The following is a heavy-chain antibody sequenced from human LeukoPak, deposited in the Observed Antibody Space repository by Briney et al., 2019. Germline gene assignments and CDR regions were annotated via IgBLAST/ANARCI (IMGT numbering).Heavy chain of an antibody. CDR3: ARDSSGYFDAFDI. Sequence: GGSLRLSCAASGFTFSTDSMNWVRQAPGKGLEWVSSISRSSLSIYYADSVRDRFTISRDNAKNPLYLQMNSLRVEDTAVYYCARDSSGYFDAFDIWGQGTMVTVSS. D-gene: IGHD3-22*01. CDR1: GFTFSTDS. CDR2: ISRSSLSI. V-gene: IGHV3-21*06. J-gene: IGHJ3*02.